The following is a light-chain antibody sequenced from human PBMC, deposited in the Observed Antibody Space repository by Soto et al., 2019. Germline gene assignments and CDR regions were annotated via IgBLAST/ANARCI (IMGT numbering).Light chain of an antibody. CDR3: QQYNNWPPIT. J-gene: IGKJ5*01. CDR1: QSVGSN. V-gene: IGKV3D-15*01. Sequence: EFVLTQSPGTLSLSPGERATLSCRASQSVGSNYLAWYQQKPGQAPRLLVYGASTRATGIPVRFSGSGSGTEFTLTISSLQSEDFAVYYCQQYNNWPPITFGQGTRLEI. CDR2: GAS.